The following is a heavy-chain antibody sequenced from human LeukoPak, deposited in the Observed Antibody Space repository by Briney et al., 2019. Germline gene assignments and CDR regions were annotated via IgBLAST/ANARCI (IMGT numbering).Heavy chain of an antibody. V-gene: IGHV5-51*01. CDR2: IYPGGSDT. J-gene: IGHJ3*02. CDR1: GYSFTSYW. CDR3: ARRDDPRAFDI. Sequence: GESLKISCKGSGYSFTSYWIAWVRQMPGKGLEWMGTIYPGGSDTRYGPSFQGQITISADKSISTAYLQWSSLKASDTAMYYCARRDDPRAFDIWGQGTMVTVSS. D-gene: IGHD1-1*01.